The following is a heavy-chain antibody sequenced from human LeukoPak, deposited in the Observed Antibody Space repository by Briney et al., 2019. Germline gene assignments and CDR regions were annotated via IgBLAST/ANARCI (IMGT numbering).Heavy chain of an antibody. D-gene: IGHD3-22*01. J-gene: IGHJ4*02. CDR1: GFTFSGYP. CDR3: AKSAYYDSSGFYREYYFDY. V-gene: IGHV3-30-3*02. CDR2: ISYDGSNK. Sequence: GGSLRLSCAASGFTFSGYPIHWVRQAPGKGLEWVAVISYDGSNKYYADSVKGRFTISRDNSKNTLHLQMNSLRAEDTAVYYCAKSAYYDSSGFYREYYFDYWGQGTLVTVSS.